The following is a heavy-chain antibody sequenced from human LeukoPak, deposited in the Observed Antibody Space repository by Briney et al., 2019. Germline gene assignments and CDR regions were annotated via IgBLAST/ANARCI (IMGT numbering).Heavy chain of an antibody. D-gene: IGHD2-8*01. Sequence: ASVKVSCKASGGTFSSYAISWVRQAPGQGLEWMGGIIPIFGTANYAQKFQGRVTITADESTSTAYMELSSLRSEDTAVYYCARVGCTNGVCSTFFDYWGQGTLVTVSS. CDR2: IIPIFGTA. CDR3: ARVGCTNGVCSTFFDY. V-gene: IGHV1-69*13. CDR1: GGTFSSYA. J-gene: IGHJ4*02.